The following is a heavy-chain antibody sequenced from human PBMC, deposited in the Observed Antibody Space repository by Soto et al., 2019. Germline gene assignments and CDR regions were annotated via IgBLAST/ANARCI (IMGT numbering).Heavy chain of an antibody. Sequence: SETLSLTCTVSGGSISSYYWSWIRQPPGKGLEWIGYIYYSGSTNYNPSLKSRVTISVDTSKNQFSLKLSSVTAADTAVYYCARAITAMVAYFDYWGQGTLVTVSS. CDR2: IYYSGST. CDR3: ARAITAMVAYFDY. CDR1: GGSISSYY. V-gene: IGHV4-59*01. D-gene: IGHD5-18*01. J-gene: IGHJ4*02.